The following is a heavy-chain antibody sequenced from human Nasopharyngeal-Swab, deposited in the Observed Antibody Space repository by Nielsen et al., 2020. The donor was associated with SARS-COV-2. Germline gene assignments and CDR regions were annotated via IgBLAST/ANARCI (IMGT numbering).Heavy chain of an antibody. CDR2: TNPDGSQN. J-gene: IGHJ4*02. CDR3: VKHQGSSSDQ. V-gene: IGHV3-7*02. Sequence: GESLKISCAASGVTFSTLWLSWVRQAPGKGLEWVAGTNPDGSQNYYVDSMRGRFTISRDNAENSLYLQMNSLRVEDTAVYYCVKHQGSSSDQWGQGTLVTVSS. CDR1: GVTFSTLW.